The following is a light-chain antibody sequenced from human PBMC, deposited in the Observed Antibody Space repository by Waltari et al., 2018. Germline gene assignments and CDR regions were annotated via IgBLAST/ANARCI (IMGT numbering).Light chain of an antibody. CDR3: QQSYSTPIT. CDR1: QNISSY. CDR2: PAS. J-gene: IGKJ5*01. Sequence: DIQMTQSPSSLSASVGDRVTITCRSSQNISSYLNWYQQKPGKAPELLIYPASSLQRGVSSRFSGGGSGTDFTLTISSLQPEDFATYFCQQSYSTPITFGPGTRLEIK. V-gene: IGKV1-39*01.